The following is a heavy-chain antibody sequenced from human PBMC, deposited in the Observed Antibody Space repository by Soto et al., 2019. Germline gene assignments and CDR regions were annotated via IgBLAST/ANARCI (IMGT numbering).Heavy chain of an antibody. J-gene: IGHJ6*03. CDR2: INHSGST. D-gene: IGHD3-10*01. CDR3: ARGRLSSITMVRGVIQSYYYMDV. V-gene: IGHV4-34*01. Sequence: SETLSLTCAVYGGSFSGYYWSWIRQPPGKGLEWIGEINHSGSTNYNPSLKSRVNISVDTSKNQFSLKLSSVTAADTAVYYCARGRLSSITMVRGVIQSYYYMDVWGKGTTVTVSS. CDR1: GGSFSGYY.